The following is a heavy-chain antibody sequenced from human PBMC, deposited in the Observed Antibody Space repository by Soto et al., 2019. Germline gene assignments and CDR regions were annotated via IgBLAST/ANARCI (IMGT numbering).Heavy chain of an antibody. CDR1: GGSFSGYY. CDR3: ARGQVVVAASPYYYYMDV. D-gene: IGHD2-15*01. Sequence: PSETLSLTCAVYGGSFSGYYWSWIRQPPGKGLEWIGEINHSGSTNYNPSLKSRVTISVDTSKNQFSLKLSSVTAADTAVYYCARGQVVVAASPYYYYMDVWGKGTTVTVSS. V-gene: IGHV4-34*01. CDR2: INHSGST. J-gene: IGHJ6*03.